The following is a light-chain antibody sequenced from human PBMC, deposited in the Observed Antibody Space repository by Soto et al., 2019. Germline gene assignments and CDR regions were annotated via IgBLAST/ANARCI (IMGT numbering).Light chain of an antibody. V-gene: IGLV2-14*01. J-gene: IGLJ1*01. CDR3: SSYSGGSTYV. CDR1: SSDVGGYEY. Sequence: QSVLTQPASVSGSPVPAITISCTGTSSDVGGYEYVSWYQQHPVKAPKLMIYEVRDRPSGVSSRFSGAKSGNTASLNISGLQAEAEEDYYCSSYSGGSTYVFGTGTKVTV. CDR2: EVR.